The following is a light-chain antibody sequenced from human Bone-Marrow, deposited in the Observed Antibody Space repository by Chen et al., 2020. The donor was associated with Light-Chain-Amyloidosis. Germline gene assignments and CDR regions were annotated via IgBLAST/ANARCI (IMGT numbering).Light chain of an antibody. CDR2: EVT. V-gene: IGLV2-14*01. Sequence: QSALTQPASVSGSPGQSITISCTGTSSDVGGDNHVSWYQQHPDKAPKLMIYEVTNRPSWVPDRFSGAKADSTASLTISGLPPEDAADYFCSSYPITNTLVFGSGTRGSVL. CDR1: SSDVGGDNH. J-gene: IGLJ1*01. CDR3: SSYPITNTLV.